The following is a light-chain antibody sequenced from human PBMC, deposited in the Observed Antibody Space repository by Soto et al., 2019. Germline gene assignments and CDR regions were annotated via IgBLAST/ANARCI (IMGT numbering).Light chain of an antibody. V-gene: IGKV3-15*01. CDR2: GAS. J-gene: IGKJ1*01. CDR3: LQYNDWPKT. Sequence: EIVMTQSPATLSVSPGERATLSCRASQSVSSNLAWYQQKPGQAPRLLIYGASTRATGFSARFSGSGSGTEFTLTISSLQSEDFAVYYCLQYNDWPKTFGQGTKVDIK. CDR1: QSVSSN.